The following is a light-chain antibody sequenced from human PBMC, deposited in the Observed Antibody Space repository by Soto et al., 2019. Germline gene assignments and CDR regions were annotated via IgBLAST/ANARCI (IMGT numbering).Light chain of an antibody. CDR3: QQYGTSPRVGYT. Sequence: EIVLTQSPGTLSLSPGERATLSCTASQSVSRTSLAWYQQKPGQAPRLLIYGASTRATGIPDRFSGSGSGTDFTLTISRLEPEDFAVYYCQQYGTSPRVGYTFGQGTKVEIK. V-gene: IGKV3-20*01. J-gene: IGKJ2*01. CDR2: GAS. CDR1: QSVSRTS.